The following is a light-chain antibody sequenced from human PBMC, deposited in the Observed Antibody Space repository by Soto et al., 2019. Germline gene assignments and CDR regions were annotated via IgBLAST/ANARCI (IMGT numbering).Light chain of an antibody. CDR3: HQYGGSPGT. Sequence: EVVMTQSPATLSVSPGDRATLSCKASQSVRNNLVWYLQKPGQAPRLLIYEASSRATGVPDRFSGSGSGTDFALTISRLEPEDFAVYYCHQYGGSPGTLGQGTKVDIK. CDR1: QSVRNN. V-gene: IGKV3-20*01. J-gene: IGKJ1*01. CDR2: EAS.